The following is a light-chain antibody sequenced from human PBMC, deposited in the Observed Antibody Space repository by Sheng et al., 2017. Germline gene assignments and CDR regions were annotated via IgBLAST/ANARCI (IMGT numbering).Light chain of an antibody. V-gene: IGLV1-44*01. Sequence: QSVVIQPPSASGTTGQRVTISCSGSHSNIGSNIVNWYKQVPGTAPKLLIFSINIRPSGVPDRFSGSRSGASASLAISGLQSDDEGDYYCATWDDTLNGWVFGGGTKLAVL. CDR1: HSNIGSNI. CDR2: SIN. J-gene: IGLJ3*02. CDR3: ATWDDTLNGWV.